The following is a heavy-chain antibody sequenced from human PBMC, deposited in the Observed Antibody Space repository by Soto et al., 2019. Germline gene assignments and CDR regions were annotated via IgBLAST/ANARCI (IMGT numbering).Heavy chain of an antibody. D-gene: IGHD4-4*01. V-gene: IGHV3-33*01. J-gene: IGHJ3*02. CDR2: IWYDGSNK. CDR3: ARNRQTVATRNDAFDI. CDR1: GFTFSSYG. Sequence: GGSLRLSCAASGFTFSSYGMHWVRKAPGKGLEWVAVIWYDGSNKYYADSVKGRFTISRDNSKNTLYLQMNSLRAEDTAVYYCARNRQTVATRNDAFDIWGQGTMVTVSS.